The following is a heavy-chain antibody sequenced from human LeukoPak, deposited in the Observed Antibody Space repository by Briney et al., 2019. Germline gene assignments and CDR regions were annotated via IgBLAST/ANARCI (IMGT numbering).Heavy chain of an antibody. J-gene: IGHJ4*02. D-gene: IGHD2-21*01. CDR2: IYHSGST. CDR3: ASFHCGGDCYDY. Sequence: SETVSLTCAVSGYSISSGYYWGWIRQPPGKGLEWIGSIYHSGSTYYNPSLKSRVTISVDTSKNQFSLKLSSVTAADTAVYYCASFHCGGDCYDYWGQGTLVTVSS. V-gene: IGHV4-38-2*01. CDR1: GYSISSGYY.